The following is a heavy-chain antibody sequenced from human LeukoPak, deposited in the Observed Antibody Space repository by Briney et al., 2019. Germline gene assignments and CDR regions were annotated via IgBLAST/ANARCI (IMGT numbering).Heavy chain of an antibody. CDR3: ARARIAVAGNDYYYYYMDV. D-gene: IGHD6-19*01. J-gene: IGHJ6*03. V-gene: IGHV4-4*07. Sequence: SETLSLTCTVSGGSISSYYWSWIRQPAGKGLVWIGRIYTSGSTNYNPSLKSRVTMSVDTSKNQFSLKLSSVTAADTAVYYCARARIAVAGNDYYYYYMDVWGKGTTVTVSS. CDR1: GGSISSYY. CDR2: IYTSGST.